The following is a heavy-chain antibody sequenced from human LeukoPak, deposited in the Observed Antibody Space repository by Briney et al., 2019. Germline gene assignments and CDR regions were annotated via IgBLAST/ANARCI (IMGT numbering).Heavy chain of an antibody. V-gene: IGHV1-69*05. CDR2: IIPIFGTA. J-gene: IGHJ6*03. D-gene: IGHD3-9*01. CDR3: ARGPTTYFDSDYYYYMYV. Sequence: SVKVSCKASGGTFSSYAISWVRQAPGQGLEWMGGIIPIFGTANYAQKFQGRVTITTDESTSTAHMELSSLRSEDTAVYYCARGPTTYFDSDYYYYMYVWGKGTTVNVSS. CDR1: GGTFSSYA.